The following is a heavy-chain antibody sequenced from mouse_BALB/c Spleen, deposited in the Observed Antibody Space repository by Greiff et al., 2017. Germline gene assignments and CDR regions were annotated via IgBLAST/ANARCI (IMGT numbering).Heavy chain of an antibody. V-gene: IGHV14-1*02. Sequence: EVKLMESGAELVRPGALVKLSCKASGFNIKDYYMHWVKQRPEQGLEWIGWIDPENGNTIYDPKFQGKASITADTSSNTAYLQLSSLTSEDTAVYYCASYYGSSYVFAYWGQGTLVTVSA. CDR3: ASYYGSSYVFAY. J-gene: IGHJ3*01. CDR2: IDPENGNT. D-gene: IGHD1-1*01. CDR1: GFNIKDYY.